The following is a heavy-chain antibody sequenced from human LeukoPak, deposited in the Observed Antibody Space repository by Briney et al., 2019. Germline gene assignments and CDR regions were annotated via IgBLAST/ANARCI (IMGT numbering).Heavy chain of an antibody. Sequence: GGSLRLSCAASGFTFSRNGMHWVRQAPGKGLEWVAVIPYDGGNKYYADSVKGRFTISRDNSKNTLYLQMDSLRAEDTTVYYCARDVHSYSGSQVYYYYYYGMDVWGQGTTVTVSS. V-gene: IGHV3-30*03. J-gene: IGHJ6*02. CDR1: GFTFSRNG. CDR3: ARDVHSYSGSQVYYYYYYGMDV. CDR2: IPYDGGNK. D-gene: IGHD1-26*01.